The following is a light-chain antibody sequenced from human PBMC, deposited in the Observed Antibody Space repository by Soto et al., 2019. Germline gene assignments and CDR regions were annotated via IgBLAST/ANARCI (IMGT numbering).Light chain of an antibody. J-gene: IGKJ1*01. V-gene: IGKV3-20*01. CDR2: GAS. CDR3: QQYGSSPWT. Sequence: EIVLTQSPGTLSLSPGEGATLSCRASQSVSSNYLAWYQQKPGQAPRLLIYGASSRATGIPDRFSGSGSGTDFILTISRLEPEDFAVFYCQQYGSSPWTFGQGTKVDIK. CDR1: QSVSSNY.